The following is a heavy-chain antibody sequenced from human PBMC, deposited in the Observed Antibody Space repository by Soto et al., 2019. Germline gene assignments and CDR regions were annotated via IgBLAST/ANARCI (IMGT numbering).Heavy chain of an antibody. Sequence: GASVKVSCKVSGYTLTELSMHWVRQAPGKGLEWMGGFDPEDGETIYAQKFQGRVTMTEDTSTDTAYMELSSLRSEDTAVYYCATGVVVVAATAFDIWGQGTMVTVSS. D-gene: IGHD2-15*01. J-gene: IGHJ3*02. CDR2: FDPEDGET. V-gene: IGHV1-24*01. CDR1: GYTLTELS. CDR3: ATGVVVVAATAFDI.